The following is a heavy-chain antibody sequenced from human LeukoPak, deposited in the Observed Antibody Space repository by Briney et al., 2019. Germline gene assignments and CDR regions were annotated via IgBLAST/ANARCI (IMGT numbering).Heavy chain of an antibody. J-gene: IGHJ4*02. D-gene: IGHD5-12*01. CDR2: IKQDGSEK. CDR1: RFTFSSYW. Sequence: PGGSLRLSCAASRFTFSSYWMSWVRQAPGKGLEWVANIKQDGSEKYYVDSVKGRFTISRDNAKNSLYLQMNSLRAEDTAVYYCARDSEGGYDYFDYWGQGTLVTVSS. CDR3: ARDSEGGYDYFDY. V-gene: IGHV3-7*01.